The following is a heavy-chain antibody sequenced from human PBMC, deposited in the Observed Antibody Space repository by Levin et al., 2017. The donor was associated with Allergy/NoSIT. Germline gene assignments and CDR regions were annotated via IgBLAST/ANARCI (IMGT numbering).Heavy chain of an antibody. CDR2: ISYDGSNK. D-gene: IGHD3-22*01. CDR3: ARDQVPKYYYDSSGYTYYFDY. J-gene: IGHJ4*02. Sequence: PGGSLRLSCAASGFTFSSYAMHWVRQAPGKGLEWVAVISYDGSNKYYADSVKGRFTISRDNSKNTLYLQMNSLRAEDTAVYYCARDQVPKYYYDSSGYTYYFDYWGQGTLVTVSS. V-gene: IGHV3-30-3*01. CDR1: GFTFSSYA.